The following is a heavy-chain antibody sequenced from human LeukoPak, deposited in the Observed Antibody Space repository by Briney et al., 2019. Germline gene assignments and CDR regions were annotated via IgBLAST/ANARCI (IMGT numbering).Heavy chain of an antibody. CDR3: ARDRFSGSYPLDY. CDR2: ISSSGSII. D-gene: IGHD1-26*01. V-gene: IGHV3-11*01. Sequence: GGSLRLSCTTSGFIFSDYYMSWIRQAPGKGLEWVSYISSSGSIIYYADSVKGRFTISRDNAKNSLYLQMNSLRAEDTAVYYCARDRFSGSYPLDYWGQGALVTVSS. J-gene: IGHJ4*02. CDR1: GFIFSDYY.